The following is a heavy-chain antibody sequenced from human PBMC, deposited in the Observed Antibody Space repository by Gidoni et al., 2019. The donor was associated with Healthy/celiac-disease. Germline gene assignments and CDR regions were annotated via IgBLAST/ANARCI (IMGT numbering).Heavy chain of an antibody. V-gene: IGHV4-59*01. D-gene: IGHD4-17*01. J-gene: IGHJ4*02. CDR1: GGSISSYY. CDR3: ARDSGDYLDY. CDR2: IYYSGST. Sequence: QVQLQESGPGLVKPSEPLSLTCTVSGGSISSYYWSWIRQPPGKGLEWIGYIYYSGSTNYNPSLKSRVTISVDTSKNQFSLKLSSVTAADTAVYYCARDSGDYLDYWGQGTLVTVSS.